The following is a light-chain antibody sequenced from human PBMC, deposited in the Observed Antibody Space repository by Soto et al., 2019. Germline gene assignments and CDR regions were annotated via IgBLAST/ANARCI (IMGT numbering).Light chain of an antibody. CDR1: QSISSW. V-gene: IGKV1-5*01. CDR2: DAS. CDR3: QQYNSYPWT. J-gene: IGKJ1*01. Sequence: DIQMTQSPSTLSASVGDRFTITCRASQSISSWLAWYQQKPGKAPKLLIYDASSLEGGVPSRFSGSGSGTEFTLTISSLQPDDFATYYCQQYNSYPWTFGQGTKVEIK.